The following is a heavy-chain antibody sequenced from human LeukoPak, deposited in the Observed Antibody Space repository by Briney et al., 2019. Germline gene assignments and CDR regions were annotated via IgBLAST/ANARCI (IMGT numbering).Heavy chain of an antibody. J-gene: IGHJ6*03. Sequence: ASVKVSCKASGYTFTGYYMHWVRQAPGQGLEWMGWINPNSGGTNYAQKFQGRVTMTRDTSISTAYMELSRLRSDDTAVYYCARVVPDYYYYYMDVWGEGTTVTVSS. CDR2: INPNSGGT. CDR3: ARVVPDYYYYYMDV. CDR1: GYTFTGYY. V-gene: IGHV1-2*02. D-gene: IGHD2-15*01.